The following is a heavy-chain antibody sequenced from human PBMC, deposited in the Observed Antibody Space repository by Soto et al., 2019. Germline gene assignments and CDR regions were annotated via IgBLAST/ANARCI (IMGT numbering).Heavy chain of an antibody. V-gene: IGHV3-30*03. J-gene: IGHJ4*02. CDR3: ARDLSTGAADYYFDY. CDR2: ISYNGGEK. CDR1: GFTFNNFA. Sequence: PGGSLRLSCAASGFTFNNFAMHWVRQSPGKGLEWVAVISYNGGEKCYADFVKGRFTISRDQSKNTVYLQMNGLRAEDTAVYYCARDLSTGAADYYFDYWSQGALVTVSS. D-gene: IGHD6-13*01.